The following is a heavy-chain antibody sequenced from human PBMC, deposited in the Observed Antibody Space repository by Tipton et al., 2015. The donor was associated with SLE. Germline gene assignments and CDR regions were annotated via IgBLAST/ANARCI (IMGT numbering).Heavy chain of an antibody. J-gene: IGHJ4*02. CDR3: ARGRRSSSWYPLNY. D-gene: IGHD6-13*01. CDR1: GGSISSSSSYY. Sequence: TLSLTCAVYGGSISSSSSYYWSWIRQPPGKGLEWIGEINHSGSTNYNPSLKSRVTISVDTSKNQFSLKLSSVTAADTAVYYCARGRRSSSWYPLNYWGQGTLVTVSS. CDR2: INHSGST. V-gene: IGHV4-34*01.